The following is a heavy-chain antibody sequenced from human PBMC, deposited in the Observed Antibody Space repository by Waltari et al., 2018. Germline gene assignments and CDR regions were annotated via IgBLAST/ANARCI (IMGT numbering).Heavy chain of an antibody. CDR1: GFTFSSYA. Sequence: EVQLLESGGGLVQPGGSLRLSCAASGFTFSSYAMSWVRQAQGKGLEWFSAISGSGGSTYYADSVKGRFTISRDNSKNTLYLQMNSLRAEDTAVYYCAKDPGPAPSSWYPYYYYGMDVWGQGTTVTVSS. D-gene: IGHD6-13*01. CDR2: ISGSGGST. J-gene: IGHJ6*02. V-gene: IGHV3-23*01. CDR3: AKDPGPAPSSWYPYYYYGMDV.